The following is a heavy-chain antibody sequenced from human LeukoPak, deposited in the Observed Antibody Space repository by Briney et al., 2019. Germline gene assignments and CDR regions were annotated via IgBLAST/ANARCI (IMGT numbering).Heavy chain of an antibody. CDR3: ARTKPGIAARFCSDP. CDR1: GYTFTGYY. CDR2: INPNSGGT. D-gene: IGHD6-6*01. J-gene: IGHJ5*02. V-gene: IGHV1-2*02. Sequence: ASVKVSCKASGYTFTGYYMHWVRQAPGQGLEWMGWINPNSGGTNYAQKFQGRVTMTRDTSISTAYMELSRLRSDDTAVYYCARTKPGIAARFCSDPWGQGPLVTVPS.